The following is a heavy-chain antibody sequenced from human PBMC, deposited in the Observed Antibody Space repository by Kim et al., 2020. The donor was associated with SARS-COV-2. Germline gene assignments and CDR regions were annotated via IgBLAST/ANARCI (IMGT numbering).Heavy chain of an antibody. CDR2: ISSSSSYT. Sequence: GGSLRLSCAASGFTFSDYYMSWIRQAPGKGLEWVSYISSSSSYTNYADSVKGRFTISRDNAKNSLYLQMNSLRAEDTAVYYCARVSSGETLHIVVVTASPYDAFDIWGQGTMVTVSS. CDR3: ARVSSGETLHIVVVTASPYDAFDI. J-gene: IGHJ3*02. D-gene: IGHD2-21*02. CDR1: GFTFSDYY. V-gene: IGHV3-11*05.